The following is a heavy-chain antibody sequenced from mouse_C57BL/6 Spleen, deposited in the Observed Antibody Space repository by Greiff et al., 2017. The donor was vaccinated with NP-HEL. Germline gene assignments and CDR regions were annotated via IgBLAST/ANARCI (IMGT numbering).Heavy chain of an antibody. CDR2: WNNDNY. Sequence: QVTLKVSGPGILQPSQTLSLACTFSGISLSTSGMGLSWLRKPSGKALEWLASIWNNDNYYNPSLKSRLTISKETSNYQVFLKLTSVDTADSATYYGEHCRFCHILRCLERAGYQPTSPFDYWGQGTTLTVSS. D-gene: IGHD1-1*01. J-gene: IGHJ2*01. CDR1: ISLSTSGMGL. V-gene: IGHV8-2*01. CDR3: HCRFCHILRCLERAGYQPTSPFDY.